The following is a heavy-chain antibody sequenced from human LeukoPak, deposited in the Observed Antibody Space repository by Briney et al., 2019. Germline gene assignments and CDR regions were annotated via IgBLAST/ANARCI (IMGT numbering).Heavy chain of an antibody. Sequence: SETLSLTCAVYGGSFSGYYWSWIRQPPGKGLEWIGEINHSGSTNYNPSLKSRVTISVDTSKNQFSLKLSSVTVADTAVYYCARGRKGLWFGELYGIWGQGTLVTVSS. CDR1: GGSFSGYY. J-gene: IGHJ4*02. V-gene: IGHV4-34*01. CDR3: ARGRKGLWFGELYGI. D-gene: IGHD3-10*01. CDR2: INHSGST.